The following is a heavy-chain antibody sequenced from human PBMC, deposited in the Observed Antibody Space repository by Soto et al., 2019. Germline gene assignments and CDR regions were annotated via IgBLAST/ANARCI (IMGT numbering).Heavy chain of an antibody. CDR1: GRSMSSYY. J-gene: IGHJ6*02. CDR3: ARDGIYGSGSYSYYYYGMDV. D-gene: IGHD3-10*01. CDR2: IYYSGST. Sequence: SETLWLTCTVSGRSMSSYYWSWIRQPPGKGLEWIGYIYYSGSTNYNPSLKSRVTISVDTSKNQFSLKLSSVTAADTAVYYCARDGIYGSGSYSYYYYGMDVWGQGTTVTV. V-gene: IGHV4-59*01.